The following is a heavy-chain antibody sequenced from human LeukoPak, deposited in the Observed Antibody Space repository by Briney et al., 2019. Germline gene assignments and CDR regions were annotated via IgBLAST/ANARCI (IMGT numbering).Heavy chain of an antibody. V-gene: IGHV3-53*01. D-gene: IGHD6-13*01. CDR1: GFTVSSDY. CDR2: IYTGGTP. Sequence: GGSLRLSCVASGFTVSSDYMTWVRQAPGKGLEWVSVIYTGGTPYYADSVKGRFTISRDISKNTVYLQMNSLRVEDTAVYFCARGAATGPTLGLDYWGQGTLVTVSS. CDR3: ARGAATGPTLGLDY. J-gene: IGHJ4*02.